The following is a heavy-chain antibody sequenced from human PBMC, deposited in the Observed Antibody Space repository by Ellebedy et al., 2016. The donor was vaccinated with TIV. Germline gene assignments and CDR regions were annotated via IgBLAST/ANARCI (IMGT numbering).Heavy chain of an antibody. D-gene: IGHD4-17*01. V-gene: IGHV4-39*07. CDR1: GGSISGTYTSYY. CDR2: IYDSGRT. CDR3: ARIQTTPTTQAYGMDV. Sequence: SETLSLTXNVSGGSISGTYTSYYWGWIRQPPGKGLEWIGSIYDSGRTHYNPSLKSRVTISVDTSKNQFSLKLSSVTAADTAVYYCARIQTTPTTQAYGMDVWGQGTTVTVSS. J-gene: IGHJ6*02.